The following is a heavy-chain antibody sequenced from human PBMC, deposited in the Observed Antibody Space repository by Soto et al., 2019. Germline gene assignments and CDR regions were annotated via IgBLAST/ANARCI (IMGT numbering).Heavy chain of an antibody. V-gene: IGHV4-31*03. D-gene: IGHD3-22*01. CDR3: ARATYYYDSSGYSDRVLDY. Sequence: QVQLQESGPGLVKPSQTLSLTCTVSGGSISSGGYYWSWIRQHPGKGLEWIGYIYYSGNTYYNPSLKSRVTISEDTSNNQFSLKLSSVTAADTAVYYCARATYYYDSSGYSDRVLDYWGQGTLVTVSS. CDR2: IYYSGNT. CDR1: GGSISSGGYY. J-gene: IGHJ4*02.